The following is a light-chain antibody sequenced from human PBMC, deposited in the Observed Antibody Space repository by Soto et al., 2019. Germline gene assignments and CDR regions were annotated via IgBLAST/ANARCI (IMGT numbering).Light chain of an antibody. CDR2: AAS. Sequence: EIVLTQSPGTLSLFPVDRATLSCRASQSVSSSYLAWYQQKPGQAPRLLIYAASSRATGIPDRFSGSGSGTDFTLTINRMEPEDFAVYYCQQHGSSITFGQGTRLEIK. CDR3: QQHGSSIT. J-gene: IGKJ5*01. V-gene: IGKV3-20*01. CDR1: QSVSSSY.